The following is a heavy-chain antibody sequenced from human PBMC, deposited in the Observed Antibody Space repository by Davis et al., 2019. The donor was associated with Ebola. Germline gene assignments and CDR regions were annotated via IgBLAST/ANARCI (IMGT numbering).Heavy chain of an antibody. V-gene: IGHV3-15*01. J-gene: IGHJ5*02. D-gene: IGHD3-22*01. CDR2: IKSKTDGGTT. CDR3: TRHVGYYYDKNRFDP. Sequence: GGSLRLSCAASGFTFSNAWMSWVRQAPGKGLEWVGRIKSKTDGGTTDYAAPVKGRFTISRDDSKNTAYLQMNSLKTEDTAVYYCTRHVGYYYDKNRFDPWGQGTLVTVSS. CDR1: GFTFSNAW.